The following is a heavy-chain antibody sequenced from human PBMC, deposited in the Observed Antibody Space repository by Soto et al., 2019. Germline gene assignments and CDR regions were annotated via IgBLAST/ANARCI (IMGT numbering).Heavy chain of an antibody. J-gene: IGHJ4*02. CDR3: TRSPRSITGTPTGGAQNDY. V-gene: IGHV3-21*01. CDR1: GFSFFSYT. Sequence: GGSLRLSCAGAGFSFFSYTMTWVRQAPGKGLEWVSSISSDNKYKYYVDSVKGRFTISRDNAKSSLFLQMNSLRADDTAVYYCTRSPRSITGTPTGGAQNDYWGQGALVTVSS. D-gene: IGHD1-7*01. CDR2: ISSDNKYK.